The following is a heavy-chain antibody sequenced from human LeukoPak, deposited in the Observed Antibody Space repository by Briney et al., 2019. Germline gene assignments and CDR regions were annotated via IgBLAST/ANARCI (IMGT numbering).Heavy chain of an antibody. J-gene: IGHJ5*02. D-gene: IGHD6-6*01. Sequence: GASVKVSCKASGYTFTSYAMHWVRQAPGQRLEWMGWINAGNGNTKYSQKFQGRVTITRDTSASTAYMELSSLRSEDTAVYYCARDPHKLAAPRGYWFDPWGQGTLVTVSS. CDR1: GYTFTSYA. CDR3: ARDPHKLAAPRGYWFDP. CDR2: INAGNGNT. V-gene: IGHV1-3*01.